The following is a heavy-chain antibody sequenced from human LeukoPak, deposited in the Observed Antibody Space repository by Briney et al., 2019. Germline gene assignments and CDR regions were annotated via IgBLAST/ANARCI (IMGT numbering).Heavy chain of an antibody. J-gene: IGHJ4*02. D-gene: IGHD3-22*01. CDR2: IYSSGST. CDR3: ARVLSGSNLDF. Sequence: SETLSLTCTVSGDSISSYYWSWIRQPAGKGLEWIGRIYSSGSTNYNPSLKSRVTMSVDTSKNQYSLRLNSVTAADTAVYYCARVLSGSNLDFWGQGALVTVSS. CDR1: GDSISSYY. V-gene: IGHV4-4*07.